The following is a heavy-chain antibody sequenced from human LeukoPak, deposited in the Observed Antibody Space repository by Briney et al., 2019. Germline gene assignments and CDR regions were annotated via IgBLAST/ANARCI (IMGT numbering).Heavy chain of an antibody. CDR3: ARDPYYYDSSGYYYGGYFDY. D-gene: IGHD3-22*01. CDR1: GFTFSSYR. J-gene: IGHJ4*02. Sequence: PGGSLRLSCAASGFTFSSYRMNWVRQAPGKGLEWVSSISSSSSYIYYADSVKGRFTISRDNAKNSLYLQMNSLRAEDTAAYYCARDPYYYDSSGYYYGGYFDYWGQGTLVTVSS. V-gene: IGHV3-21*01. CDR2: ISSSSSYI.